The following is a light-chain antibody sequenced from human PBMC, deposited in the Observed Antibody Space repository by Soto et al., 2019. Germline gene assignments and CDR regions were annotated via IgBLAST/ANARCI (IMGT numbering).Light chain of an antibody. J-gene: IGKJ1*01. V-gene: IGKV1-5*03. Sequence: SPSTLSGYIGDRVTITCRASQTISSWLSWYQQKPGKAPKLLIYKASTLKSGVPSRFSGSGSGTEFTLTISSLQPDDFATYYCQHYNSYSEAFGQVTIVDIK. CDR2: KAS. CDR3: QHYNSYSEA. CDR1: QTISSW.